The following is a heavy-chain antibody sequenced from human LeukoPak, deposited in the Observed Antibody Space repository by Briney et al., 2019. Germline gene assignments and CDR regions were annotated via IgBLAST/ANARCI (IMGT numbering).Heavy chain of an antibody. J-gene: IGHJ4*02. CDR2: IIPIFGTA. Sequence: SVKVSCKASRGTFSSYAISWVRQAPGQGLEWMGRIIPIFGTANYAQKFQGRVTITTDESTSTAYMELSSLRSEDTAVYYCARDLISTGPSDYWGQGTLVTVSS. V-gene: IGHV1-69*05. CDR1: RGTFSSYA. D-gene: IGHD2-21*01. CDR3: ARDLISTGPSDY.